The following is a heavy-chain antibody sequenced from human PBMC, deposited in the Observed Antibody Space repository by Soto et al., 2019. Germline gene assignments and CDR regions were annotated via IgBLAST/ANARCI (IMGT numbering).Heavy chain of an antibody. D-gene: IGHD3-10*01. V-gene: IGHV4-61*01. CDR3: ARNLNRGPVPY. CDR1: GGSVSSGSYY. CDR2: INHSGST. Sequence: SETLSLTCTVSGGSVSSGSYYWSWIRQPPGKGLEWIGEINHSGSTNYNPSLKSRVTISVDTSKNQFSLKLSSVTAADTAVYYCARNLNRGPVPYWGQGTLVTVSS. J-gene: IGHJ4*02.